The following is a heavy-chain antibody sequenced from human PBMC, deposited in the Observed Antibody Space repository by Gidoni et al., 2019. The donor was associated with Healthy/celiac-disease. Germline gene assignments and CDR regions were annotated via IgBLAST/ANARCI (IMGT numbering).Heavy chain of an antibody. D-gene: IGHD3-3*01. CDR1: GYTFTGYY. CDR2: INPNSGGT. V-gene: IGHV1-2*04. J-gene: IGHJ4*02. CDR3: ARALRSGGPLDY. Sequence: QVQLVQSWAEVQKPGASVRVSCKASGYTFTGYYMHWVRQAPGQGLEWMGWINPNSGGTNYAQKFQGWVTMTRDTSISTAYMELSRLRSDDTAVYYCARALRSGGPLDYWGQGTLVTVSS.